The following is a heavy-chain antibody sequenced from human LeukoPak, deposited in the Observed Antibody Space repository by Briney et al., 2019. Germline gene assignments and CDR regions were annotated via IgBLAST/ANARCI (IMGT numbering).Heavy chain of an antibody. CDR2: IYSCGST. CDR3: ARVIYDSRGYDH. V-gene: IGHV3-66*03. D-gene: IGHD3-22*01. CDR1: GWTVSSNY. Sequence: PAESLRLSCAASGWTVSSNYMSWVRQAPGKGLEWVSVIYSCGSTYYAESVKGRFTISRDNSKNQFYLQMNCLISEYTAGYYCARVIYDSRGYDHWGQGTLVTVSS. J-gene: IGHJ4*02.